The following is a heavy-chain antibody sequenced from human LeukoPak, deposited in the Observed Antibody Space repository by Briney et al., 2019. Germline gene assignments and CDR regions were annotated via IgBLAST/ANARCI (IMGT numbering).Heavy chain of an antibody. Sequence: PGRSLRLSCAASGFTFSNYWMHWVRQAPGKGLVWFSRINSDGSSISYADPVKGRFTLPRDNAKNTLYLQMSSLSAEDTAVYYCARFLRSSTSDGMDVWGQGTTVTVSS. CDR1: GFTFSNYW. CDR2: INSDGSSI. J-gene: IGHJ6*02. CDR3: ARFLRSSTSDGMDV. D-gene: IGHD6-13*01. V-gene: IGHV3-74*01.